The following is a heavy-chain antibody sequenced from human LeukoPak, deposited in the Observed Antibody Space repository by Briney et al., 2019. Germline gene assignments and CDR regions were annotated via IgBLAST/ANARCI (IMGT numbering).Heavy chain of an antibody. J-gene: IGHJ4*02. CDR2: IYYSGST. Sequence: SETLSLTCNVSGDSISSDYWSWIRQPPGKGLEWIGHIYYSGSTNYNPSLKSRVTISVDASKNHFSLKVSSVTAADTAVYYCARQRYDSSGYPLDYWGQGTLVTVSS. D-gene: IGHD3-22*01. CDR1: GDSISSDY. V-gene: IGHV4-59*01. CDR3: ARQRYDSSGYPLDY.